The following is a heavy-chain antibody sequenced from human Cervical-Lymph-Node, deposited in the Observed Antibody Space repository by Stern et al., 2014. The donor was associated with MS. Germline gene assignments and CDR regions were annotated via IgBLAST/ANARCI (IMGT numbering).Heavy chain of an antibody. Sequence: VQLQQSGSGLLRPSQTLSLTCAVSGGSIRSGGDSWNWIRRPPGKGLEWIWYIYHSGNTFYNPSCESRVTISVDKSKNQFSLKLSSVTAADTAVYYCVRGRGSGWVFNSYGLDVWGQGTTVTVSS. V-gene: IGHV4-30-2*01. CDR1: GGSIRSGGDS. CDR2: IYHSGNT. D-gene: IGHD6-19*01. CDR3: VRGRGSGWVFNSYGLDV. J-gene: IGHJ6*02.